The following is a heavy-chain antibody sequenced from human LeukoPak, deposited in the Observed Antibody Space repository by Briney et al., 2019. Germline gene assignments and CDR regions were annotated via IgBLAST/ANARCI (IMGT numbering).Heavy chain of an antibody. J-gene: IGHJ6*02. CDR1: GGSISSYY. V-gene: IGHV4-59*01. Sequence: SETLSLTCTVSGGSISSYYWSWIRQPPGKGLEWIEYIYYSGSTNYNPSLKSRVTISVDTSKNQFSLKLSSVTAADTAVYYCARFEVGAGNYYYGMDVWGQGTTVTVSS. CDR3: ARFEVGAGNYYYGMDV. D-gene: IGHD1-26*01. CDR2: IYYSGST.